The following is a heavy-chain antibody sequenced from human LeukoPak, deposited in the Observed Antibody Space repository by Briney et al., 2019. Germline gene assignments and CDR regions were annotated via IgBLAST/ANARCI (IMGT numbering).Heavy chain of an antibody. CDR3: ASSSTKRAYYFDY. CDR1: GGSISSGGYS. J-gene: IGHJ4*02. CDR2: IYHSGST. Sequence: SETLSLTCAVSGGSISSGGYSWSWIRQPPGKGLEWIGYIYHSGSTYYNPSLKSRVTISVDRSKNQFSLKLSSVTAADTAAYYCASSSTKRAYYFDYWGQGTLVTVSS. D-gene: IGHD2-2*01. V-gene: IGHV4-30-2*01.